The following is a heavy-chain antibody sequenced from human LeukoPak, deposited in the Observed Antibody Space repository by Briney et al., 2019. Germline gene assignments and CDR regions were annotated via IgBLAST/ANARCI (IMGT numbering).Heavy chain of an antibody. J-gene: IGHJ6*02. Sequence: GASVTVSCEASGYTFSGSYIYWARQAPGQRLEWMGWINPNSGDTHYAQNFQGRVTMTRDTSITTAYMELSSLRSDDTGVYYCARGFYGMDVWGQGTTVTVSS. CDR3: ARGFYGMDV. CDR1: GYTFSGSY. CDR2: INPNSGDT. V-gene: IGHV1-2*02.